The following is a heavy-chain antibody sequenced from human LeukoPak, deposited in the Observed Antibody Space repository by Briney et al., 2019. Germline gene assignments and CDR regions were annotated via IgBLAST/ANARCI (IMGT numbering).Heavy chain of an antibody. J-gene: IGHJ6*03. CDR1: GASISSYY. V-gene: IGHV4-59*01. CDR2: IYYSGST. Sequence: PSETPSLACTVSGASISSYYWTWMRQPPGKGLEWIGYIYYSGSTNYNPSLKSRVTISVDTSKNQFSLKLSSVTAADTAVYYCARAADYYYYYMDVWGKGTTVTASS. CDR3: ARAADYYYYYMDV.